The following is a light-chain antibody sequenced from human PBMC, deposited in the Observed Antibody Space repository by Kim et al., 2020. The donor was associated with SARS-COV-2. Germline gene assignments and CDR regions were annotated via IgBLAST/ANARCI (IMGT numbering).Light chain of an antibody. CDR2: GNE. CDR1: SSNIGTRHY. CDR3: QSYDSSLREGV. Sequence: QRVTVSCTGNSSNIGTRHYVQGYQQLPGSAPRLLIYGNEYRRSGVPDRFSGSKSGTSASLAITGLQAEDEADYYCQSYDSSLREGVFGGGTKLTVL. J-gene: IGLJ3*02. V-gene: IGLV1-40*01.